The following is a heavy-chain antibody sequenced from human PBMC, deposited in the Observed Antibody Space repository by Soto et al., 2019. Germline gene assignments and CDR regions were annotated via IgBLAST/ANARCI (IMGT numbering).Heavy chain of an antibody. Sequence: ASVKVSCKASGYTFINYYIHWVRQAPGHGLEWMAIISPTGGSTNYAQKFQGRLTLTMDTSTSTVYMELSSLTSEDTAMYYCAKHLAAGDFWGRGTLVTGSS. CDR3: AKHLAAGDF. D-gene: IGHD2-21*01. V-gene: IGHV1-46*01. CDR1: GYTFINYY. J-gene: IGHJ4*02. CDR2: ISPTGGST.